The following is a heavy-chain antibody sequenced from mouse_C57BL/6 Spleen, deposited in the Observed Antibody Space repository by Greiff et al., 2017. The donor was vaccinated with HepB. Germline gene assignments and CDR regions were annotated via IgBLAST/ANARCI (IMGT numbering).Heavy chain of an antibody. D-gene: IGHD1-1*01. Sequence: EVQLQQSGPELVKPGASVKISCKASGYTFTDYYMNWVKQSHGKSLEWIGDINPNNGGTSYNQKFKGKATLTVDKSSSTAYMELRSLTSEDSAVYYCARNSKPYYYGSSSYYFDYWGQGTTLTVSS. J-gene: IGHJ2*01. CDR1: GYTFTDYY. CDR2: INPNNGGT. CDR3: ARNSKPYYYGSSSYYFDY. V-gene: IGHV1-26*01.